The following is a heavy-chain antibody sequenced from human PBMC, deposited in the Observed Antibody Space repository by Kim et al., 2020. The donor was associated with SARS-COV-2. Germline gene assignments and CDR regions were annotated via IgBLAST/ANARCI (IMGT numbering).Heavy chain of an antibody. V-gene: IGHV3-11*03. D-gene: IGHD6-13*01. CDR3: ARTHSSYFDY. J-gene: IGHJ4*02. Sequence: YTNYADSVKGRFTISRDNAKNSLYLQMNSLRAEDTAVYYCARTHSSYFDYWGQGTLVTVSS. CDR2: YT.